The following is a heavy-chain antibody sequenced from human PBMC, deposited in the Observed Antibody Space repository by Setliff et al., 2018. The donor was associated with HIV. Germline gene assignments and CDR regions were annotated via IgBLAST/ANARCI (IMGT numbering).Heavy chain of an antibody. CDR2: ISGSAAST. Sequence: GGSLRLSCAASGFTFSTYAMSWVRQAPGKGLEWVSSISGSAASTYYADSVKGRFTISRDNSKYTLFLQMNSLRAEDTAVYYCAALSVRTNPVYGVISTRFDPWGQGSLVTVSS. V-gene: IGHV3-23*01. J-gene: IGHJ5*02. CDR3: AALSVRTNPVYGVISTRFDP. D-gene: IGHD2-8*01. CDR1: GFTFSTYA.